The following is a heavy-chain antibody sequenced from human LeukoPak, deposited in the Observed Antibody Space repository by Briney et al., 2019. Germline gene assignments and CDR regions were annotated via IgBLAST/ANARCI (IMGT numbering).Heavy chain of an antibody. D-gene: IGHD3-10*01. Sequence: ASVKVSCKVSGYTLTELSMHWVRQAPGKGLEWMGGFDPEDGETIYAQKFQGRATMTEDTSTDTAYMELSSLRSEDTAVYYCATGVGQGSGSYYNGNDAFDIWGQGTTVTVSS. CDR3: ATGVGQGSGSYYNGNDAFDI. CDR1: GYTLTELS. J-gene: IGHJ3*02. V-gene: IGHV1-24*01. CDR2: FDPEDGET.